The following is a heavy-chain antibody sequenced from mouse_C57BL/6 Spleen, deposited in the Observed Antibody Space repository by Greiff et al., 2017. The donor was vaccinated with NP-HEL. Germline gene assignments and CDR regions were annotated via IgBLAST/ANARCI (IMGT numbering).Heavy chain of an antibody. Sequence: QVQLQQPGAELVMPGASVKLSCKASGYTFTSYWMHWVKQRPGQGLEWIGEIDPSDSYTNYNQKFKGKSTLTVDKSSSTAYMQLSSLTSEDSAVYYWARGYGSGRAMDYWGQGTSVTVSS. J-gene: IGHJ4*01. D-gene: IGHD1-1*01. V-gene: IGHV1-69*01. CDR1: GYTFTSYW. CDR3: ARGYGSGRAMDY. CDR2: IDPSDSYT.